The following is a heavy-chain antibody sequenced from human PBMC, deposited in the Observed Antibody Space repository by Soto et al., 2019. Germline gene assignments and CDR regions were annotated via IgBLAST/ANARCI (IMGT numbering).Heavy chain of an antibody. CDR3: ATLSDLRDYYYGMDD. CDR2: IYYSGST. V-gene: IGHV4-61*01. J-gene: IGHJ6*02. Sequence: SETLSLTCTVSGGSVSSGSYYWSWMRQPPGKGLEWIGYIYYSGSTNYNPSLKSRVTISVDTSKNQSSLKLSSVTAADTAVYYSATLSDLRDYYYGMDDWGQGTTVTVSS. CDR1: GGSVSSGSYY.